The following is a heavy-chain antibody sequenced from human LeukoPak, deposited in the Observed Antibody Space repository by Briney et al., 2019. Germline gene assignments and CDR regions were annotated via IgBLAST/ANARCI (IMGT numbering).Heavy chain of an antibody. J-gene: IGHJ3*02. CDR1: GGSVSSGGYY. D-gene: IGHD6-13*01. CDR3: AREGGGRLAAADI. CDR2: IYHSGST. V-gene: IGHV4-30-2*01. Sequence: TLSLTCTVSGGSVSSGGYYWSWIRQPPGKGLEWIGYIYHSGSTYYNPSLKSRVTISVDRSKNQFSLKLSSVTAADTAVYYCAREGGGRLAAADIWGQGTMVTVSS.